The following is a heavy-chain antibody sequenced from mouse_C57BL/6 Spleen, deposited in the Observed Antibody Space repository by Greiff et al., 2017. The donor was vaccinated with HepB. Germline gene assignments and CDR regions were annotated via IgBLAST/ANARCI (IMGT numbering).Heavy chain of an antibody. V-gene: IGHV6-3*01. CDR3: TGGSNPWFAY. J-gene: IGHJ3*01. CDR1: GFTFSNYW. D-gene: IGHD2-5*01. Sequence: EVKVEESGGGLVQPGGSMKLSCVASGFTFSNYWMNWVRQSPEKGLEWVAQIRLKSDNYATHYAESVKGRFTISRDDSKSSVYLQMNNLRAEDTGIYYCTGGSNPWFAYWGQGTLVTVSA. CDR2: IRLKSDNYAT.